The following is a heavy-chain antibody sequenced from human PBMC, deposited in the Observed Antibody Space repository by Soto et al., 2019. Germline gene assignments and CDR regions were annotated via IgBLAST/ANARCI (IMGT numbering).Heavy chain of an antibody. CDR2: ISSSGSTI. V-gene: IGHV3-48*03. Sequence: GGSLRLSCAASGFTFSSYEMNWVRQAPGKGLGWVSYISSSGSTIYYAESVKGRFTISIDNAKNSLYLQMNSLRAEDTAVYYCASDHCSSTNCYFDYWGQGTLVTVSS. J-gene: IGHJ4*02. CDR3: ASDHCSSTNCYFDY. D-gene: IGHD2-2*01. CDR1: GFTFSSYE.